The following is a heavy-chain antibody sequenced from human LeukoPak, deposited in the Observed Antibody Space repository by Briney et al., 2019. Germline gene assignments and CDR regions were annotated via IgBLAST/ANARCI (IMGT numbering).Heavy chain of an antibody. V-gene: IGHV1-2*02. J-gene: IGHJ6*02. D-gene: IGHD3-10*01. CDR1: GYTFTGYY. Sequence: GASVKVSCKASGYTFTGYYMHWVRQAPGQGLEWMGWINPNSGGTNYAQKFQGRVTMTRDTSISTAYMELSRLRSDDTAVYYCAREAYLLWFGELAYYYYGMDVWGQGTTVTVSS. CDR3: AREAYLLWFGELAYYYYGMDV. CDR2: INPNSGGT.